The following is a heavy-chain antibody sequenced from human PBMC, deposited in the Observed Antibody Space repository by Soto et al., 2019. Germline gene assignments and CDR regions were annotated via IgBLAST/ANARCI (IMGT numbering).Heavy chain of an antibody. J-gene: IGHJ4*02. CDR3: ARIGYSSSSNDY. Sequence: GGSMRVSCAASGFTFSSYARSWVRQAPGKGLEWVANIKQDGSVKYYVDSVKGRFTISRDNAKNSVYLQMNSLRVEDTAVYYCARIGYSSSSNDYWGQGTQVTVSS. D-gene: IGHD2-2*03. CDR2: IKQDGSVK. CDR1: GFTFSSYA. V-gene: IGHV3-7*01.